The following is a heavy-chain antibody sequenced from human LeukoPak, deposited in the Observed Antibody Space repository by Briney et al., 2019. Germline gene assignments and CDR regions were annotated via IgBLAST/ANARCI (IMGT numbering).Heavy chain of an antibody. V-gene: IGHV4-4*02. CDR3: ARDLRAVDYDFWTRPLYYGMDV. J-gene: IGHJ6*02. CDR1: GGSISSSNW. D-gene: IGHD3-3*01. CDR2: IYHSGST. Sequence: SETLSLTCAVSGGSISSSNWWSWVRQPPGKGLEWIGEIYHSGSTNYNPSLKSRVTISVDKSKNQFSLKLSSVTAADTAVYYCARDLRAVDYDFWTRPLYYGMDVWGQGTTVTVSS.